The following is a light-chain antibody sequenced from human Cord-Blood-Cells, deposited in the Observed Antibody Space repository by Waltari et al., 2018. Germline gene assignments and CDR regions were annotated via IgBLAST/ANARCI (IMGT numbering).Light chain of an antibody. V-gene: IGKV1-33*01. CDR3: QQYDNLIFT. CDR1: QDISNY. Sequence: DIQMTQSPSSLSASVGDRVTITCQARQDISNYLNWYQQKPGKAPKLLIYDASNWETGVPSRFSGSGSGTDFTFTISSLQPEGIATYYCQQYDNLIFTFGPGTKVDIK. CDR2: DAS. J-gene: IGKJ3*01.